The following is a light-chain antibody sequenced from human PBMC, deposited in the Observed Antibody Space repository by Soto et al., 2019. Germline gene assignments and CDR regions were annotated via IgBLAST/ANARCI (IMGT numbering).Light chain of an antibody. V-gene: IGLV1-40*01. J-gene: IGLJ1*01. CDR1: TSNIGARYD. Sequence: QSVLTQPPSVSGAPGQKVTISCTGSTSNIGARYDVHWFQQLPETAPKLLIYGNSNRPSGVPDRYSGSKSGTSASLAITGLXAXDXXXXYCQSYDSSLSGDVFGTGTKVTVL. CDR2: GNS. CDR3: QSYDSSLSGDV.